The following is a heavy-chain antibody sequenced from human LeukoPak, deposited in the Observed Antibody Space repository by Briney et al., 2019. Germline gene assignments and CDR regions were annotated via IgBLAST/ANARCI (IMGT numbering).Heavy chain of an antibody. CDR3: ARAVGPFDY. CDR2: IWNDGSNK. D-gene: IGHD4-23*01. J-gene: IGHJ4*02. V-gene: IGHV3-33*08. CDR1: EFIFSSHW. Sequence: GGSLRLSCAVSEFIFSSHWMSWVLQAPGKGLEWVSVIWNDGSNKYYADSVRGRFTISRDNLRNTMYLQMNSLRVEDTAVYYCARAVGPFDYWGQGTLVTVSS.